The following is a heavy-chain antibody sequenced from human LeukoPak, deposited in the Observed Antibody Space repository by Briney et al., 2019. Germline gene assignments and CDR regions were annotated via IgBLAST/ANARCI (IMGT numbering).Heavy chain of an antibody. Sequence: GRSLRLSCTASGFTFGDYAMNWFRQAPGKGLEWVSSFGTRSTSIYHAGSVKGRFAISRDNAKNLLYLQMNSLRAEDTALYYCAREVSEGFDFWGQGTLVTVSS. V-gene: IGHV3-21*01. CDR3: AREVSEGFDF. CDR1: GFTFGDYA. CDR2: FGTRSTSI. J-gene: IGHJ4*02. D-gene: IGHD3-22*01.